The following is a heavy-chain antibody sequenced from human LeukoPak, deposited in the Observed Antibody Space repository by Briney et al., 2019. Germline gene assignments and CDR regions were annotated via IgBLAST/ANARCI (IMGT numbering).Heavy chain of an antibody. Sequence: ASVKVSCKASGYTFTSYGISWVRQAPGQGLEWMGYIGPYSRFTSSPQEFQGRVTMTRDTSMSTAYMELTRLTSDDTAVYYCVREGEGLLSKDFDYWGQGTLVTVSS. D-gene: IGHD2-21*01. CDR2: IGPYSRFT. CDR3: VREGEGLLSKDFDY. J-gene: IGHJ4*02. V-gene: IGHV1-18*01. CDR1: GYTFTSYG.